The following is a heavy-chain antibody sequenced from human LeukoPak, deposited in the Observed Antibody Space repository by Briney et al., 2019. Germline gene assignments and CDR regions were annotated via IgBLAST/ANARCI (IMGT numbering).Heavy chain of an antibody. J-gene: IGHJ5*02. V-gene: IGHV3-30*02. CDR3: AKDPYSGSPNWFDP. CDR1: GFTFSSYG. CDR2: IRYDGSNK. D-gene: IGHD1-26*01. Sequence: GGSLRLSCAASGFTFSSYGMHWVRQAPGKGLEWVAFIRYDGSNKYYADSVKGRFTISRDNFKNTLYLQMNSLRAEDTAVYYCAKDPYSGSPNWFDPWGQGTLVTVSS.